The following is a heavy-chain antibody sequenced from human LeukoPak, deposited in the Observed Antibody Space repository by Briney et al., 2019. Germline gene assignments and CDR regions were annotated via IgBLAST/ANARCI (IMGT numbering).Heavy chain of an antibody. V-gene: IGHV3-7*01. J-gene: IGHJ4*02. D-gene: IGHD2-15*01. CDR3: ARDRRSSACSDF. CDR2: INQAGTGK. Sequence: GGSLRLSCSASGFTFTDYWMSWVRQAPGGGLEWVANINQAGTGKYYLDSLKGRFSISRGNTRNSLFLQMHSLRADDTAVYYCARDRRSSACSDFWGQGTRVTVSS. CDR1: GFTFTDYW.